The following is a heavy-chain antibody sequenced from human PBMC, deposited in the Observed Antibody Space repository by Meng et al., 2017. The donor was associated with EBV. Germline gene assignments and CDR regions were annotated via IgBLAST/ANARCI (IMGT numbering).Heavy chain of an antibody. D-gene: IGHD3-10*01. CDR3: ASESGRGYTPDY. CDR1: GGPLRYYA. J-gene: IGHJ4*02. Sequence: VLFVQSAAGVEKPGSSVKVPCKTSGGPLRYYAISWVRQAPGQGLEWLGGFLPRLGAPNYAQKFHGRVKITADESTSTHYMDLSSLRSEDTAIYYCASESGRGYTPDYWGQGTLVTVSS. V-gene: IGHV1-69*01. CDR2: FLPRLGAP.